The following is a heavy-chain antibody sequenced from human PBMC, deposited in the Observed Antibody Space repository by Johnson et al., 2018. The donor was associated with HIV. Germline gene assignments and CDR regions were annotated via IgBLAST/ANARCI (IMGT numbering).Heavy chain of an antibody. J-gene: IGHJ3*02. CDR3: TTVRGAFDI. CDR1: GFTFTNAW. Sequence: VQLVESGGVLVKPGGSLRLSCAASGFTFTNAWMNWVRQAPGKGLEWVGRLKSKTDGGTTDYAAPAKGRFTISRDDSKNTLYLQINSLKTDDTAVYYCTTVRGAFDIWGQGTMVSVSS. D-gene: IGHD3-16*01. V-gene: IGHV3-15*01. CDR2: LKSKTDGGTT.